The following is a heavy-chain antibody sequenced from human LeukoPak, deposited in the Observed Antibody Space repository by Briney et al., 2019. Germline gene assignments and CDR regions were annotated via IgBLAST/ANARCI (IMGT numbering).Heavy chain of an antibody. CDR1: EFTFSDYY. V-gene: IGHV3-11*06. Sequence: KPGGSLRLSCAASEFTFSDYYMSWIRQAPGKGLEWVSYVTSSSSYTKYADPVKGRFTISRDNAKNSLNLQMSSLRAEDTAVYYCAREGLWVGPDSGKTRHPCWEIWGQGTMVTVSS. CDR3: AREGLWVGPDSGKTRHPCWEI. CDR2: VTSSSSYT. J-gene: IGHJ3*02. D-gene: IGHD3-10*01.